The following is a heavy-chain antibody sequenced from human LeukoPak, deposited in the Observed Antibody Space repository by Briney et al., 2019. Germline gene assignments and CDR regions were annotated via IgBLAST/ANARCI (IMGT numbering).Heavy chain of an antibody. J-gene: IGHJ4*02. D-gene: IGHD6-19*01. CDR3: APRAVAGYFDY. V-gene: IGHV4-34*01. CDR2: INHSGST. CDR1: GGSFSGYY. Sequence: PSETLSLTCAVYGGSFSGYYWSWIRQPPGKGLEWIGEINHSGSTNYNPSLKSRVTISVDTSKSQFSLKLSSVTAADTAVYYCAPRAVAGYFDYWGQGTLVTVSS.